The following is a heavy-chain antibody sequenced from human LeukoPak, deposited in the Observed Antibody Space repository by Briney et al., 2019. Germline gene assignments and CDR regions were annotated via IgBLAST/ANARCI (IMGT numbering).Heavy chain of an antibody. J-gene: IGHJ4*02. CDR3: ARGLGEGYPDY. Sequence: TLSLTCAVHGVSFSGFYWTWIRQPPGKELEWIGEIKHGGFTSYHPSLKSRVTMSEDTSNNQFSLKLTSVTAADTAVYYCARGLGEGYPDYWGPGTLVTVSS. CDR1: GVSFSGFY. D-gene: IGHD5-24*01. CDR2: IKHGGFT. V-gene: IGHV4-34*01.